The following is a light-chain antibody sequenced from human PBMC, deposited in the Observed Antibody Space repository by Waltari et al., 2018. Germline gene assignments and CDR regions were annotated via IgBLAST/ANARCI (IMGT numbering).Light chain of an antibody. Sequence: DIQMTQSPSPLSPSLGARVTITCRPSQSINSWLACYQQKPGKTPKRLIYAASNLVSGVPSRFSGSGSGTEFTLTISGLQPDDFATYYCQQFDTNSSFGQGTKLEIK. CDR1: QSINSW. CDR2: AAS. CDR3: QQFDTNSS. V-gene: IGKV1-5*03. J-gene: IGKJ2*01.